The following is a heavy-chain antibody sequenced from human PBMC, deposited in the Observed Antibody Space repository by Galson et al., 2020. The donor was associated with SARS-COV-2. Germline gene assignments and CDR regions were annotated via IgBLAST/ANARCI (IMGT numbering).Heavy chain of an antibody. CDR1: GFTFSSYE. CDR3: ARDRGDGYNYWGGWFDP. V-gene: IGHV3-48*03. J-gene: IGHJ5*02. Sequence: GGSLRLSCEASGFTFSSYEMNWVRQAPGKGPEWVSFISSSGSTRYYADNVKGRFSISRDNAKNSLYLQMNSLRAEDTAVYYCARDRGDGYNYWGGWFDPWGQGTLVTVSS. D-gene: IGHD5-12*01. CDR2: ISSSGSTR.